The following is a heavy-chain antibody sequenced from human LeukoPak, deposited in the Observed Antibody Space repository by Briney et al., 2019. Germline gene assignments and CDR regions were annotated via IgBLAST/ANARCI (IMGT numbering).Heavy chain of an antibody. CDR2: IRYDGSTI. CDR1: RFPLSRHG. Sequence: PRGSPGLSRAASRFPLSRHGMHRGRQAPRERLGWVAVIRYDGSTIYSANSVQGRFTISRDHSKSTLYLQMNSLGAEDTAVYYCAKDKVDTAMAAIWFDPWGQGTLGTVSS. CDR3: AKDKVDTAMAAIWFDP. J-gene: IGHJ5*02. V-gene: IGHV3-30*02. D-gene: IGHD5-18*01.